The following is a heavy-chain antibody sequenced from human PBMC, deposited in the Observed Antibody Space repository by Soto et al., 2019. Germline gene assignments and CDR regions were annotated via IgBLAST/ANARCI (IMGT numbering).Heavy chain of an antibody. V-gene: IGHV1-69*01. J-gene: IGHJ5*02. CDR2: IIPIFGTA. CDR1: GGTFSSYA. Sequence: QVQLVQSGAEVKKPGSSVKVSCKASGGTFSSYAISWVRQAPGQGLEWMGGIIPIFGTANYAQKFQGRVTITADESTSTAYMELGSLRSEDTAVYYCAREHIVVVPAAHEYNWFDPWGQGTLVTVSS. D-gene: IGHD2-2*01. CDR3: AREHIVVVPAAHEYNWFDP.